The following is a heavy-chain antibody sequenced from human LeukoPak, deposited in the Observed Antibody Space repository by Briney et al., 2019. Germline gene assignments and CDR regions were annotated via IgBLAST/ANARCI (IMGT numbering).Heavy chain of an antibody. CDR2: MNPNSGNT. J-gene: IGHJ4*02. Sequence: ASVKVSCKASGGTFSSYAINWVRQATGQGLEWMGWMNPNSGNTGYAQKFQGRVTMTRNTSISTAYMELSSLRSEDTAVYYCARVADGYNLHYWGQGTLVTVSS. V-gene: IGHV1-8*02. CDR3: ARVADGYNLHY. D-gene: IGHD5-24*01. CDR1: GGTFSSYA.